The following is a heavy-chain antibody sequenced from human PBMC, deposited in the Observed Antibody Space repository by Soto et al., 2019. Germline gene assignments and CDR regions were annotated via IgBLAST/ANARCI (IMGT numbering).Heavy chain of an antibody. CDR3: ARAISNSTLNWFDP. CDR1: GFTFNTYW. V-gene: IGHV3-74*01. CDR2: INRDGSST. Sequence: GGSLRLSCAASGFTFNTYWMHWVRQAPGKGLVYVSRINRDGSSTSYADSVEGRFTISRDNAKNTLYLQMNSLRAEDTAVYYCARAISNSTLNWFDPWGQGTLVTVSS. J-gene: IGHJ5*02. D-gene: IGHD3-3*02.